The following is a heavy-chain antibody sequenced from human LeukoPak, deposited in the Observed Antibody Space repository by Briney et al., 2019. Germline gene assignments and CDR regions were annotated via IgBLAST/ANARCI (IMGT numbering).Heavy chain of an antibody. CDR1: GFTFSSYW. V-gene: IGHV3-74*01. D-gene: IGHD1-1*01. J-gene: IGHJ4*02. CDR2: INSDGSST. Sequence: PGGSLRLSCAASGFTFSSYWMHWVRQAPGKGLVWVSRINSDGSSTNYADSVKGRFTISRDNAKNTLYLQMNSLRAEDTAVYYCARDFGGGPGDYWGQGTLVTVSS. CDR3: ARDFGGGPGDY.